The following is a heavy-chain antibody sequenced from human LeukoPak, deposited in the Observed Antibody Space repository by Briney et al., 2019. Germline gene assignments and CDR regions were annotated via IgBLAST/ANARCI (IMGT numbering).Heavy chain of an antibody. Sequence: SETLSLTCTVSGVSISSSTYFWGWIRQPPGKGLEWIGSIYYSGITYYNPSLKSRVTMSVDTSKNQFSLKLSSVTAADTAVYYCARHAGSYDSMIVEFDYWGQGALVTVSS. J-gene: IGHJ4*02. CDR2: IYYSGIT. CDR1: GVSISSSTYF. D-gene: IGHD3-10*01. CDR3: ARHAGSYDSMIVEFDY. V-gene: IGHV4-39*01.